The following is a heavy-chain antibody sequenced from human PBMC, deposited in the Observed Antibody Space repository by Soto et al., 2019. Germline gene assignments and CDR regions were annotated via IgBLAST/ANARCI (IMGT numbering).Heavy chain of an antibody. D-gene: IGHD2-2*01. J-gene: IGHJ4*02. CDR2: INTDGSTT. CDR3: ARGNLPIVVVPAAIDY. V-gene: IGHV3-74*01. CDR1: GFTFSSYW. Sequence: EVQLVESGGGLVQPGGSLRLSCAASGFTFSSYWMHLVRQTPGKGLEWVSRINTDGSTTNYADSVKGRFTISRDNAKNTLYLQMTGLRVEDTAVFYCARGNLPIVVVPAAIDYWGQGTQVTVSS.